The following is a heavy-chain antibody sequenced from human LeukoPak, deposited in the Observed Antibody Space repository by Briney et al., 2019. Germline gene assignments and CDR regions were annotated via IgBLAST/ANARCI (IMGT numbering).Heavy chain of an antibody. J-gene: IGHJ4*02. CDR3: ARVAGSIDY. Sequence: GASVTVSCKASVYTFTTYDIHWVRQATGQGLEWMGWMNPKSGYTGYAQKFQGRVTMTRDTSISTAYMEVSSLRSEDTAVYYCARVAGSIDYWGQGTLVTVSS. CDR1: VYTFTTYD. D-gene: IGHD1-26*01. V-gene: IGHV1-8*01. CDR2: MNPKSGYT.